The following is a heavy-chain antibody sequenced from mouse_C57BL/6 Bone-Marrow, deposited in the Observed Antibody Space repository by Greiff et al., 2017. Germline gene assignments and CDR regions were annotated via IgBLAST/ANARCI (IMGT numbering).Heavy chain of an antibody. CDR2: IDPENGDT. Sequence: VQLQQSGAELVRPGASVKLSCTASGFNIKDDYMHWVKQRPEKGLEWIGWIDPENGDTEYASKFQGKATITADTSSHTAYLQLSSLTSEDTAVYYCGCGNDMDYWGQGTSVTVSS. CDR1: GFNIKDDY. V-gene: IGHV14-4*01. D-gene: IGHD3-3*01. J-gene: IGHJ4*01. CDR3: GCGNDMDY.